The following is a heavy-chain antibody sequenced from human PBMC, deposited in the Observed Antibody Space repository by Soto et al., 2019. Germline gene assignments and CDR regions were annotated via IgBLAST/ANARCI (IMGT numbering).Heavy chain of an antibody. Sequence: PGGSLRLSCAASGFTFSSYWMHWVRQAPGKGLVWVSRINSDGSSTSYADSVKGRFTISRDNAKNSLYLQMNSLRAEDTALYYCAKGVRSGWYFFDYWGQGTLVTVSS. D-gene: IGHD6-19*01. J-gene: IGHJ4*02. CDR1: GFTFSSYW. CDR2: INSDGSST. CDR3: AKGVRSGWYFFDY. V-gene: IGHV3-74*01.